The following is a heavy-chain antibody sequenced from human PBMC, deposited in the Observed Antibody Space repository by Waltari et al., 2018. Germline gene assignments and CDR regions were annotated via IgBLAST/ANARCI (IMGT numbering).Heavy chain of an antibody. CDR1: GFTFSNHW. V-gene: IGHV3-74*01. J-gene: IGHJ2*01. Sequence: EQLVQSGGALARRGGSLLLSCAASGFTFSNHWMHWVRQAPGKGLGGVSRVDNTGSTQDYADSVKGRFTMSRNNAANEVYLHMNSLRDEDTAVYFCVRDYWYFDLWGRGTLVSVSS. CDR3: VRDYWYFDL. CDR2: VDNTGSTQ.